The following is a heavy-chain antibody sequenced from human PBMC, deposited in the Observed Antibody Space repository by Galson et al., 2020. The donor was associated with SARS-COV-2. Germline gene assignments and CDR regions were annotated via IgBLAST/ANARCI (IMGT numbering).Heavy chain of an antibody. V-gene: IGHV3-23*01. CDR2: IRSNGTNT. Sequence: GGSLRLSCAASGLTFSTYAMRWVRQAPGKGLEWVSAIRSNGTNTSYADSVKGRFTISRDNSKNILYLQMNSLRADDSAVYYCAKEPYGDLWGQGTLGTGSP. CDR1: GLTFSTYA. CDR3: AKEPYGDL. D-gene: IGHD4-17*01. J-gene: IGHJ1*01.